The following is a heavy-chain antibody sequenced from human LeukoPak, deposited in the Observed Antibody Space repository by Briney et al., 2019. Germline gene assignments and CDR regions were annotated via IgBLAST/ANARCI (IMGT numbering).Heavy chain of an antibody. J-gene: IGHJ4*02. CDR2: ISFEGSNT. CDR1: GLTFSSYA. Sequence: PGKSLRLSCAASGLTFSSYALHWVRQAPGKGLEWVAVISFEGSNTYYADSVKGRFTISRDNSKNTLYLQMNSLRPDDTAVYYCVPLKYYWGQGTLVTVSS. CDR3: VPLKYY. V-gene: IGHV3-30-3*01.